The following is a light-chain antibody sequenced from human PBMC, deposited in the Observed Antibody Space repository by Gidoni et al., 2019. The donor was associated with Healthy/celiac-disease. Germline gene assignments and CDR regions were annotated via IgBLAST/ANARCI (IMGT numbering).Light chain of an antibody. CDR3: QPRYSTPFT. Sequence: DIQITQSPSSLSASVGDRGTITGRPIQSISSYLNWYQQKPGKAPKLLIYAASSWPSGLPSRFSGSGSATDFTLTISRLQPEDFATYYCQPRYSTPFTFGPGTKVDIK. CDR1: QSISSY. V-gene: IGKV1-39*01. J-gene: IGKJ3*01. CDR2: AAS.